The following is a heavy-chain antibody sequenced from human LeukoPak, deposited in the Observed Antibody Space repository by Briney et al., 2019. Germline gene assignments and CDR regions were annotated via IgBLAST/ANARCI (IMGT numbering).Heavy chain of an antibody. V-gene: IGHV3-30*18. J-gene: IGHJ4*02. CDR2: ISYDGSNK. Sequence: GRPLRLSCAASGFTFSSYGMHWVRQAPGKGLEWVAVISYDGSNKYYADSVKGRFTIFRDNSKNTLYLQMNSLRAEDTAVYYCAKDAVSATVTTGIDYWGQGTLVTVSS. CDR3: AKDAVSATVTTGIDY. D-gene: IGHD4-17*01. CDR1: GFTFSSYG.